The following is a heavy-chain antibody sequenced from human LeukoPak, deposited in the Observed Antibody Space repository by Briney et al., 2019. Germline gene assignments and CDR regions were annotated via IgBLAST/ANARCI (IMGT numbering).Heavy chain of an antibody. CDR2: ISAYNGNT. CDR3: ARDLGALAVAGSFDY. CDR1: GYTFTSYG. J-gene: IGHJ4*02. D-gene: IGHD6-19*01. Sequence: GASVKVSCKASGYTFTSYGISWVRQAPGQGLEWMGWISAYNGNTNYAQKLQGRVTMTTDTSTSTAYMELRSLRSDDTAVYHCARDLGALAVAGSFDYWGQGTLVTVSS. V-gene: IGHV1-18*04.